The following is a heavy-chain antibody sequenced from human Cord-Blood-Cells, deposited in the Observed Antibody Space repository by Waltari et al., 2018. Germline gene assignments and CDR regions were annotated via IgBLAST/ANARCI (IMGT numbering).Heavy chain of an antibody. CDR3: ARHGRIIVGATCFAFDI. CDR2: INHSGST. Sequence: QVQLQRWGAGLLKPSETLSLTCAVYGGSFSGYYWSWIRQPPGEGLEWIGEINHSGSTNDNPSLKGGVTISVDTSKNQFSLKLSAVTAADTAVYYCARHGRIIVGATCFAFDIWGQGTMVTVSS. D-gene: IGHD1-26*01. CDR1: GGSFSGYY. V-gene: IGHV4-34*01. J-gene: IGHJ3*02.